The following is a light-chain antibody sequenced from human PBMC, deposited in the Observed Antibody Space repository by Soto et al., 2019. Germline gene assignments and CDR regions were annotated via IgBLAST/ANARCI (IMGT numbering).Light chain of an antibody. J-gene: IGKJ2*01. V-gene: IGKV3-15*01. CDR3: QQYDNWPPYT. Sequence: ETVMTQSPATLSVSPGERATLSCRASQSVSSNLAWYQQKPGQAPRLLIYGASTRATGIPARFSGGGSGTEFTLTIGSLQSEDFAGYYCQQYDNWPPYTFGQGTKLEIK. CDR1: QSVSSN. CDR2: GAS.